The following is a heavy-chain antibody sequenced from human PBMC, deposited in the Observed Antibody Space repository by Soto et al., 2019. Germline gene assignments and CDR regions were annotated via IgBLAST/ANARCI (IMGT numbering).Heavy chain of an antibody. D-gene: IGHD1-20*01. CDR2: IYPADSQT. CDR1: GFTFTNYW. J-gene: IGHJ5*02. CDR3: VRKDTGYKSKWFDP. Sequence: PGESLKISCEVSGFTFTNYWIAWVRQMPGKGLEWMGGIYPADSQTRYSPTFQGQVAISADKSVNTAYLQWRSLKASDTAIYFCVRKDTGYKSKWFDPWGQGTLVTVSS. V-gene: IGHV5-51*01.